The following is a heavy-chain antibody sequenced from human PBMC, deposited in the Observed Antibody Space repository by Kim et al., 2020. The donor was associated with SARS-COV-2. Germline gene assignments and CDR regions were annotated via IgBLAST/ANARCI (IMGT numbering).Heavy chain of an antibody. Sequence: YADSVKGRFTISRDNSKNTLYLQMNSLRAEDTAVYYCVRELGFGPNAFDIWGQGTMVTVSS. V-gene: IGHV3-33*01. D-gene: IGHD3-16*01. J-gene: IGHJ3*02. CDR3: VRELGFGPNAFDI.